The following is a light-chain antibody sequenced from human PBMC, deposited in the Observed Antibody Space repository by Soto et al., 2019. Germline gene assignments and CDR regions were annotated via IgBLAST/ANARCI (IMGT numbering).Light chain of an antibody. J-gene: IGLJ3*02. CDR2: DDS. CDR1: NIGSRS. V-gene: IGLV3-21*02. Sequence: SSELPQPPSVSVAPRQTATITCGGNNIGSRSVHWYQQKSGQAPVLVVFDDSVRPSGIPGRISGYNSGNTATLTISGVEAGDEAEYYCHVWDTTSDHWMFGGGTKLTVL. CDR3: HVWDTTSDHWM.